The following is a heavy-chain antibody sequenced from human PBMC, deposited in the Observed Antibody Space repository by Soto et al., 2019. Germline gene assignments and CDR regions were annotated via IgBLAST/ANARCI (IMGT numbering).Heavy chain of an antibody. Sequence: SETMSLTCTVSDDSISSSNHYWGWIRQPPGKGLEWIGSFYYSGSTSYNPSLMSRVMISVDTSKNQFSLRLSSVTAADTAVYYCARDAAVHGNFYYWCQETLVTISA. CDR3: ARDAAVHGNFYY. CDR2: FYYSGST. CDR1: DDSISSSNHY. V-gene: IGHV4-39*07. D-gene: IGHD6-13*01. J-gene: IGHJ4*02.